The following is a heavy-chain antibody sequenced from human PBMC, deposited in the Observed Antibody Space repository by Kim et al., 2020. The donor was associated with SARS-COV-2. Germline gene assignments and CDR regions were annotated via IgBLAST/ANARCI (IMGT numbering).Heavy chain of an antibody. CDR2: KK. V-gene: IGHV3-33*01. J-gene: IGHJ4*02. Sequence: KKYSGNSGKGRFTISRDNSRNTLYLQMNSLGAEDTAVYYCARLYGTTIDYWGQGTLVTVSS. CDR3: ARLYGTTIDY. D-gene: IGHD4-17*01.